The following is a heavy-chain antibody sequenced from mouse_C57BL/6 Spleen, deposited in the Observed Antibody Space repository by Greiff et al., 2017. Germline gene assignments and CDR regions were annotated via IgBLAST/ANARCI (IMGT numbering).Heavy chain of an antibody. D-gene: IGHD1-1*01. CDR3: ARFDSATGDAMDY. V-gene: IGHV1-42*01. J-gene: IGHJ4*01. CDR1: GYSFTGYY. Sequence: EVQLQQSGPELVKPGASVKISCKASGYSFTGYYMNWVKQSPEKSLEWIGEINPSTGGTTYNQKFKAKAKLTVDKSSSTAYMQLKSLTSEDSAVYYCARFDSATGDAMDYWGQGTSVTVSS. CDR2: INPSTGGT.